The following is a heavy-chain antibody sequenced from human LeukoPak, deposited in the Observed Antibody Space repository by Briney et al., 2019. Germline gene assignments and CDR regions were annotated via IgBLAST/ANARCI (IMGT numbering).Heavy chain of an antibody. D-gene: IGHD3-22*01. J-gene: IGHJ4*02. CDR1: GFTFSNYG. CDR3: ARATYYYDSSGYWVFDF. CDR2: ISSSGSTI. Sequence: GGSLRLSCAASGFTFSNYGMHWVRQAPGKGLEWVSYISSSGSTIFYADSVKGRFTISRDNAKNSLYLQMNSLRAEDTAVYYCARATYYYDSSGYWVFDFWGQGTLVTVSS. V-gene: IGHV3-48*04.